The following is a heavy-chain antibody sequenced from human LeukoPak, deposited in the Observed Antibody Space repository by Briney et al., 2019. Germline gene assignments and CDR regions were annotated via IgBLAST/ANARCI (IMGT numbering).Heavy chain of an antibody. J-gene: IGHJ4*02. V-gene: IGHV3-30*04. CDR1: GFTFSSYA. D-gene: IGHD2-2*01. CDR2: ISYDGSNK. Sequence: GRSLRLSCAASGFTFSSYAMHWVRQAPGKGLKWVAVISYDGSNKYYADSVKGRFTISRDNSKNTLYLQMNSLRAEDTAVYYCAKVFPYCSSTSCLAFDYWGQGTLVTVSS. CDR3: AKVFPYCSSTSCLAFDY.